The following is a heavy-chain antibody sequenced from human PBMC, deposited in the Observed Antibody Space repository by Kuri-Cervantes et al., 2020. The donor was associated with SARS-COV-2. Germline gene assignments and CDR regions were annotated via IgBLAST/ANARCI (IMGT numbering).Heavy chain of an antibody. J-gene: IGHJ4*02. CDR3: ARALVYGDYESFDY. V-gene: IGHV1-18*01. CDR2: ISAYNGNT. Sequence: ASVKVSCKASGGTFSSYAISWVRQAPGQGLEWMGWISAYNGNTNYAQKLQGRVTMTTDTSTSTAYMELRSLRSDDTAVYYCARALVYGDYESFDYWGQGTLVTVSS. D-gene: IGHD4-17*01. CDR1: GGTFSSYA.